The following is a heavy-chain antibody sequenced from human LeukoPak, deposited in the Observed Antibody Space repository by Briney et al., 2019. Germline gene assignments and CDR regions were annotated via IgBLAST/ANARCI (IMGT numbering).Heavy chain of an antibody. CDR3: ARGGYHAYYLDC. D-gene: IGHD5-18*01. V-gene: IGHV3-30*03. CDR1: GFTFSSYG. J-gene: IGHJ4*02. Sequence: GGSLRLSCAASGFTFSSYGMHWVRQAPGKGLEWVAVISYDGSNKYYADSVKGRFTISRDNSKNTLYLQMNSLRAEDTAVYYCARGGYHAYYLDCWGQGTLVTVSS. CDR2: ISYDGSNK.